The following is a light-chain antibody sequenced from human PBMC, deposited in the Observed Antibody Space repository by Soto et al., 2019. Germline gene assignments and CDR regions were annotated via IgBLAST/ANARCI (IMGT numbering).Light chain of an antibody. V-gene: IGKV3-11*01. J-gene: IGKJ2*01. CDR2: DAS. Sequence: EILLTQSPATLSLSPGERATLSCRASQSVSIYLAWYQQKPGQAPRLLIYDASSRATGIPARFSGSGSGKDFTLTISSLAPEDFAVYYCQQRSNWRTFGQGTQLELK. CDR3: QQRSNWRT. CDR1: QSVSIY.